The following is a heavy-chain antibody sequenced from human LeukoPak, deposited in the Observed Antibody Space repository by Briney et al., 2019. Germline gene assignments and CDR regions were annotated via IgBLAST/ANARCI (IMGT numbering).Heavy chain of an antibody. CDR2: ISAYNGNT. CDR1: GYTFTSYG. V-gene: IGHV1-18*01. D-gene: IGHD3-22*01. J-gene: IGHJ3*02. CDR3: ARDRFPLPGPLYDSSGYHKWHDAFDI. Sequence: ASVKVSCKASGYTFTSYGISWVRQAPGQGLEWMGWISAYNGNTNYVQKLQGRVTMTTDTSTSTAYMELRSLRSDDTAVYYCARDRFPLPGPLYDSSGYHKWHDAFDIWGQGTMVTVSS.